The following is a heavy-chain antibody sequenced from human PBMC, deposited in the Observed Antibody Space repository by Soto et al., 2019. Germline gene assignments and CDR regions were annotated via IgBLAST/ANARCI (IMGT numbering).Heavy chain of an antibody. D-gene: IGHD4-17*01. CDR2: IIPIFGTA. J-gene: IGHJ3*02. CDR3: ARVNGDYVLLNPRNRQPDDAFDI. V-gene: IGHV1-69*01. CDR1: GGTFSSYA. Sequence: QVQLVQSGAEVKKPGSSVKVSCKASGGTFSSYAISWVRQAPGQGLEWMGGIIPIFGTANYAQKFQGRVKITADESTSTAYMELSSLRSEDTAVYYCARVNGDYVLLNPRNRQPDDAFDIWGQGTMVTVSS.